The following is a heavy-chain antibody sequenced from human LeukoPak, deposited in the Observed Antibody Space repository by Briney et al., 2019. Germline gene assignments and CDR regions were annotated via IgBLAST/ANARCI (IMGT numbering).Heavy chain of an antibody. CDR2: IRYDGSNK. D-gene: IGHD2-2*01. CDR1: GFTFSSYG. Sequence: GGSLRLSCAASGFTFSSYGMHWVRQAPGKGLEWVAFIRYDGSNKYYADSVKGRFTISRDNSKNTLYLQMNSLRAEDTAVYYCAKDMICEDIVVVPAASGDAFDIWGRGTMVTVSS. V-gene: IGHV3-30*02. CDR3: AKDMICEDIVVVPAASGDAFDI. J-gene: IGHJ3*02.